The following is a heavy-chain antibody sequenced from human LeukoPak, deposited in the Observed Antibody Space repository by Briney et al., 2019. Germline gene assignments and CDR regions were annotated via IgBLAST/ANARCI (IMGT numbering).Heavy chain of an antibody. Sequence: PSETLSLTCTVSGGSSNNYYWSWIRQSAGKELEWIGRIYTSGSTNYNPSLKSRVSMSVDTSKNQFSLRLRSVTAADTAVYYCARESGYYYDASGYTFDYWGQGILVTVSS. J-gene: IGHJ4*02. V-gene: IGHV4-4*07. D-gene: IGHD3-22*01. CDR2: IYTSGST. CDR1: GGSSNNYY. CDR3: ARESGYYYDASGYTFDY.